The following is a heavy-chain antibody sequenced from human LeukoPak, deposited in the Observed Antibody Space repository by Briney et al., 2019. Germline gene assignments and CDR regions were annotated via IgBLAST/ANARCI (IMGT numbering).Heavy chain of an antibody. D-gene: IGHD2-2*03. CDR3: AKHGYCSGISCFFDF. CDR2: ISGSGPYT. Sequence: PGGSLRLSCAASGFTFSSYAMSWVRQAPGKGLEWVSAISGSGPYTFYTDSVKGRFTISRDSSKNTLYLQMNSLRAEDTALYYCAKHGYCSGISCFFDFWGQRTQVTVSS. V-gene: IGHV3-23*01. J-gene: IGHJ4*02. CDR1: GFTFSSYA.